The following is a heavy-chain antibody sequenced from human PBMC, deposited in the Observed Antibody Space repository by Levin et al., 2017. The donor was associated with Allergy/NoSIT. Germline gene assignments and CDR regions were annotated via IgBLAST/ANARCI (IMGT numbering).Heavy chain of an antibody. V-gene: IGHV3-30*18. D-gene: IGHD6-13*01. CDR1: GFTFSSYG. CDR2: ISYDGSDK. CDR3: AKQSGSSWSGFDP. J-gene: IGHJ5*02. Sequence: GESLKISCAASGFTFSSYGMHWVRQAPGKGLEWVAVISYDGSDKYYADSVKGRFTISRDNSKNTLYLQMNSLRAEDTAVYYCAKQSGSSWSGFDPWGQGTLVTVSS.